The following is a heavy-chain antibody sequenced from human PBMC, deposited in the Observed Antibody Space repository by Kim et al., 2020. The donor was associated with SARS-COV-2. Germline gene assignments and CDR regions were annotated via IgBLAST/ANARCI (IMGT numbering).Heavy chain of an antibody. Sequence: GGSLRLSCAASGFRLSDRYMDWVRQAPGKGLQWVGRIKNKANSDSTEYAASVKGRFTISRDDSKNSLYLQMNGLKTEDTATYYCVKDGTASVWGQGTLVT. J-gene: IGHJ4*02. CDR1: GFRLSDRY. D-gene: IGHD2-8*02. CDR2: IKNKANSDST. V-gene: IGHV3-72*01. CDR3: VKDGTASV.